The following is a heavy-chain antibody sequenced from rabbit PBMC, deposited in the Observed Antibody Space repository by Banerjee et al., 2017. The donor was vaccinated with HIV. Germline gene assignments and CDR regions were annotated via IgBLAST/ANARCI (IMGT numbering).Heavy chain of an antibody. D-gene: IGHD7-1*01. Sequence: GFTYYATWAKGRFTISKTSSTTVTLQLTSLTAADTATYFCASSYTDYNDVFKLWGPGTLVTVS. CDR3: ASSYTDYNDVFKL. J-gene: IGHJ4*01. CDR2: GFT. V-gene: IGHV1S40*01.